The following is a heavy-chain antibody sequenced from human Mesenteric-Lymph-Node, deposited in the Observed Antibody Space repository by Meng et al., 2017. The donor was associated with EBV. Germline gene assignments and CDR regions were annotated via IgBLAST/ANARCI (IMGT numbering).Heavy chain of an antibody. D-gene: IGHD3-16*02. Sequence: QVQRQQWGAGRLKPSETLSLNCAVYGGSFSGFYWTWIRQSPGRDLEWIGEINHSGFSKYNPSLKSRLTISLDTSKNQVSLTLGSVTAADTAVYYCARIRSIWGTYQNYYFDSWGQGTLVTVSS. CDR2: INHSGFS. V-gene: IGHV4-34*01. J-gene: IGHJ4*02. CDR3: ARIRSIWGTYQNYYFDS. CDR1: GGSFSGFY.